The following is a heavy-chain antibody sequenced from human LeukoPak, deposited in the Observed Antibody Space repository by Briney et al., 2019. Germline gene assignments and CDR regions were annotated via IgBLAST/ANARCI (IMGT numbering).Heavy chain of an antibody. V-gene: IGHV3-64D*06. CDR3: ARGGYYRHDAFDI. CDR2: ISSNGGST. Sequence: GGSLRLSCSASGFTFSSYAMHWGRQAPGKGLEYVSAISSNGGSTYYADSVKGRFTISRDNSKNTLYLQMSSLRAEDTAVYYCARGGYYRHDAFDIWGQGTMVTVSS. J-gene: IGHJ3*02. CDR1: GFTFSSYA. D-gene: IGHD3-22*01.